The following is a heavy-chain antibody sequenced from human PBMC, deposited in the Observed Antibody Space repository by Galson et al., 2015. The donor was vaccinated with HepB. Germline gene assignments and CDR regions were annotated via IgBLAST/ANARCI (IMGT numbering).Heavy chain of an antibody. V-gene: IGHV3-30*18. Sequence: SLRLSCAASGFTFSSYGMHWVRQAPGKGLEWVAVISYDGSNKYYADSVKGRFTISRDNSKNTLYLQMNSLRAEDTAVYYCAKGGRGLELRQYYYYGMDVWGQGTTVTVSS. J-gene: IGHJ6*02. CDR2: ISYDGSNK. CDR3: AKGGRGLELRQYYYYGMDV. CDR1: GFTFSSYG. D-gene: IGHD1-7*01.